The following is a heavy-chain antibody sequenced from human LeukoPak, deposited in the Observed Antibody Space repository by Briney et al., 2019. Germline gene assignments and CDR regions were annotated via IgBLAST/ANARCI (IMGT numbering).Heavy chain of an antibody. CDR2: IYTSGST. CDR1: GGSMSSDSYY. Sequence: PSQTLSLTCTVSGGSMSSDSYYWSWIRQPAGKGLEWIGRIYTSGSTNYNPSLKSRVTISVDTSKNQFSLKLSSVTAADTAVYYCARGVGYYDFWSGYSPNFDYWGQGTLVTVSS. V-gene: IGHV4-61*02. D-gene: IGHD3-3*01. J-gene: IGHJ4*02. CDR3: ARGVGYYDFWSGYSPNFDY.